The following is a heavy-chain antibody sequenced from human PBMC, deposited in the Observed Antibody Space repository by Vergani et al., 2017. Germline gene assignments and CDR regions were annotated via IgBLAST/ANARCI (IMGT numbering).Heavy chain of an antibody. J-gene: IGHJ4*02. CDR1: GGTFSSYA. D-gene: IGHD6-25*01. Sequence: QVQLVQSGAEVKKPGSSVKVSCKASGGTFSSYAISWVRQAPGQGLEWMGRIIPIFGTANYAQKFQGRVTITADKSTSTAYMELSSLRSEDTAVYYCARDHSSGWGAGGSFDYWGQGTLVTVSS. CDR3: ARDHSSGWGAGGSFDY. CDR2: IIPIFGTA. V-gene: IGHV1-69*14.